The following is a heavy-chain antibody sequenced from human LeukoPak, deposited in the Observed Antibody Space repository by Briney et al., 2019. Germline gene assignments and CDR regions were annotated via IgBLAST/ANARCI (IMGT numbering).Heavy chain of an antibody. Sequence: ATANASCTASGYTFTSYDIHSGRQAAGPGLEWWGIINPSVVGTSSAQKFPGRVNMPRAKSPRTVYMELSSLRSEDTAVYYCARVSRNSRITMIPCDYWGQGTLVTVSS. CDR1: GYTFTSYD. J-gene: IGHJ4*02. D-gene: IGHD3-22*01. CDR2: INPSVVGT. V-gene: IGHV1-46*01. CDR3: ARVSRNSRITMIPCDY.